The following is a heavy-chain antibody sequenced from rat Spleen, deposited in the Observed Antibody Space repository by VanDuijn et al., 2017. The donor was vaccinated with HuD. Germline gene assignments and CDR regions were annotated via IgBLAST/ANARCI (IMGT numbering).Heavy chain of an antibody. CDR2: ISTGGGNT. V-gene: IGHV5S11*01. D-gene: IGHD1-11*01. J-gene: IGHJ2*01. Sequence: EVQLVESGGGLVQPGRSMKLSCAALGFTFSNYYMAWVRQAPTKGLVWVSSISTGGGNTYYRYSVKGLFTISSDNAKSTLYLQMDSLSSEETATYYCAIHWGDYGAPECFDYWGQGVMVTVSS. CDR1: GFTFSNYY. CDR3: AIHWGDYGAPECFDY.